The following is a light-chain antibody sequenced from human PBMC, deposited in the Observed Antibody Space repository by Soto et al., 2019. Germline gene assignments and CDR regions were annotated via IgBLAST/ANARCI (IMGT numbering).Light chain of an antibody. CDR1: SSSIGSNT. CDR3: AAWDDSLNVWV. V-gene: IGLV1-44*01. CDR2: SNN. Sequence: QAVVTQPPSASGTPGQRVPISCSGSSSSIGSNTVSWYQQLPGTAPKLLIYSNNQRPSGVPDRFSGSKSGTSASLAISGLKSEDEADYYCAAWDDSLNVWVFGGGTKLTVL. J-gene: IGLJ3*02.